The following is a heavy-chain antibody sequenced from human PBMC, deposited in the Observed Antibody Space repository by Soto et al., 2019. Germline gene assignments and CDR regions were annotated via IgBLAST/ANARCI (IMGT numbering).Heavy chain of an antibody. Sequence: QVQLQQWGAGLLKPSETLSLTCAVYGGSFSGYYWSWIRQPPGKGLEGIGEINHSGSTNYHPSLKSRVTISVDTSKNQFSLKLSSVTAADTAVYYCARSRAYYYYGIAVWGQGTTVTVSS. V-gene: IGHV4-34*01. CDR3: ARSRAYYYYGIAV. CDR2: INHSGST. CDR1: GGSFSGYY. J-gene: IGHJ6*02.